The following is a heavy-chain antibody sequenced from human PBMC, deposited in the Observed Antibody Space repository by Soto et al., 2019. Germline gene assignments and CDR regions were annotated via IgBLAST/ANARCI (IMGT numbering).Heavy chain of an antibody. CDR3: ARDRYYDFWSGYPPQAYYFDY. D-gene: IGHD3-3*01. CDR1: GYSFSSYG. J-gene: IGHJ4*02. V-gene: IGHV1-18*01. CDR2: ISAYNGNT. Sequence: VSVKVSCKASGYSFSSYGISWARQAPGKGLEWMGWISAYNGNTNYAQKLQGRVTMTTDTSTSTAYMELRSLRSDDTAVYYCARDRYYDFWSGYPPQAYYFDYWGQGTLVTVSS.